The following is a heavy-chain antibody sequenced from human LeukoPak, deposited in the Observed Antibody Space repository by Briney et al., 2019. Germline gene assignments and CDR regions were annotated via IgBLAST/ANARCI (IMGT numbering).Heavy chain of an antibody. D-gene: IGHD5-18*01. V-gene: IGHV1-18*01. CDR1: GYTFNKFG. CDR3: ARAEDPAMVNVGDYYYYAMDI. J-gene: IGHJ6*02. CDR2: ISAYNGKT. Sequence: ASVKVSCKASGYTFNKFGITWVRQAPGQGLECMGWISAYNGKTKYTQKFQDRVTMTTDASTTTAYMELRSLRFDDTAVYYCARAEDPAMVNVGDYYYYAMDIWSQGTTVTVSS.